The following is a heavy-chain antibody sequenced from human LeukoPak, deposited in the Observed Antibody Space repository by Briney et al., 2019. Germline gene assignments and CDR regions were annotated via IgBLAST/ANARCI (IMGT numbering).Heavy chain of an antibody. J-gene: IGHJ4*02. V-gene: IGHV1-69*04. D-gene: IGHD3-22*01. Sequence: SVKVSCKASGGTFSSYAISWVRQAPGQGLEWMGRIIPILGIANYAQKFQGRVTITADRSTSTAYMELSSLRSEDTAVYYCASDYDSSGYERDYWGQGTLATVSS. CDR1: GGTFSSYA. CDR3: ASDYDSSGYERDY. CDR2: IIPILGIA.